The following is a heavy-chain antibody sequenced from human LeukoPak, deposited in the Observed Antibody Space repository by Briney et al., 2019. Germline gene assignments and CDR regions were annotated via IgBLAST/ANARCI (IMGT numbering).Heavy chain of an antibody. CDR2: IILIFGTA. V-gene: IGHV1-69*13. CDR3: ARARMRQQWLVAVDFDY. CDR1: GGTFSSYA. Sequence: SVKVSCKASGGTFSSYAISWVRQAPGQGLEWMGGIILIFGTANYAQKFQGRVTITADESTSTAYMELSSLRSEDTAVYYCARARMRQQWLVAVDFDYWGQGTLVTVSS. D-gene: IGHD6-19*01. J-gene: IGHJ4*02.